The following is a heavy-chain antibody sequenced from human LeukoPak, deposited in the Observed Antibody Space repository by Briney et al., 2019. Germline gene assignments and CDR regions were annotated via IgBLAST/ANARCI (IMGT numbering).Heavy chain of an antibody. J-gene: IGHJ4*02. D-gene: IGHD3-10*01. V-gene: IGHV3-30*18. CDR1: GFTFSSYG. Sequence: GGSLRLSCAASGFTFSSYGMHWVRQAPGKGLEWVAVISYDGSNKYYADSVKGRFTISRDNSKNTLYLQMNSLGAEDTAVYYCAKDTVYGSGSYYNVHFDYWGQGTLVTVSS. CDR3: AKDTVYGSGSYYNVHFDY. CDR2: ISYDGSNK.